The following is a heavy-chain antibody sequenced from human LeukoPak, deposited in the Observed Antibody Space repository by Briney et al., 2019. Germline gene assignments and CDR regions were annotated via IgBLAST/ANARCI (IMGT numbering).Heavy chain of an antibody. CDR1: GYTFTGYY. D-gene: IGHD2-2*01. V-gene: IGHV1-2*02. CDR2: INPNSGGT. J-gene: IGHJ4*02. CDR3: ARDRFVVVPAVIIN. Sequence: ASVKVSCKASGYTFTGYYMHWVRQAPGQGLEWMGWINPNSGGTNYAQKFQGRVTMTRDTSISTAYMELSRLRSDDTAVYYCARDRFVVVPAVIINWGQGTLVTVSS.